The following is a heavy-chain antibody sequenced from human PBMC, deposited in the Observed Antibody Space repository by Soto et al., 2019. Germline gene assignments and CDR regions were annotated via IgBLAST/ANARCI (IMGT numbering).Heavy chain of an antibody. D-gene: IGHD2-8*01. J-gene: IGHJ5*01. CDR1: GDSVSTNGAT. CDR2: TYYRSKWDY. CDR3: ARLIGNSWLDS. Sequence: PSQTLSLTCAISGDSVSTNGATWDWIRQSPSRGLEWLGRTYYRSKWDYDYAASVKGRININPDTSNNQVSLHLDSVTPDDTAVYYCARLIGNSWLDSWGQGTLVTVSS. V-gene: IGHV6-1*01.